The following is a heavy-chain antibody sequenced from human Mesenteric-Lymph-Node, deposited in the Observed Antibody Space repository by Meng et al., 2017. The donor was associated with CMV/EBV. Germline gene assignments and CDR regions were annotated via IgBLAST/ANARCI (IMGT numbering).Heavy chain of an antibody. D-gene: IGHD4-11*01. CDR1: GFTFSSYS. J-gene: IGHJ6*02. Sequence: GGSLRLSCAASGFTFSSYSMNWVRQAPGKGLEWVSSISSSSSYIYYADSVKGRFTISRDNSKNTLYLQMNSLRAEDTAVYYRASYSNYHGGYYYYGMDVWGQGTTVTVSS. V-gene: IGHV3-21*01. CDR2: ISSSSSYI. CDR3: ASYSNYHGGYYYYGMDV.